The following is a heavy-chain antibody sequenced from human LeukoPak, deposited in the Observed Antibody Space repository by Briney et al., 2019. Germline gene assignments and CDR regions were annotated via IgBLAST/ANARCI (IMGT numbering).Heavy chain of an antibody. V-gene: IGHV1-2*02. Sequence: ASVKVSCKASGYTFTSYDINWVRQATGQGLEWMGWINPNSGGTNYAQKFQGRVTMTRDTSISTAYMELSRLRSDDTAVYYCARGVGGRRESSWGQGTLVTVSS. CDR1: GYTFTSYD. CDR2: INPNSGGT. D-gene: IGHD1-26*01. J-gene: IGHJ4*02. CDR3: ARGVGGRRESS.